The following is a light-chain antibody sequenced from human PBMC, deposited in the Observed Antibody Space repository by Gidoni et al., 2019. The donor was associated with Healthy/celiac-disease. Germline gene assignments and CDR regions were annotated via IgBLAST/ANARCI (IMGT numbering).Light chain of an antibody. Sequence: DIQMTQSPSSLSASAGDRVTITCRASLSSSSYLNWYQQKPGNAPKLLIYAASSLQSGVPSRFSGSGSGTDFTLTISSLQPEDFATYYCQQSYSTPRTFGQXTKVEIK. V-gene: IGKV1-39*01. CDR1: LSSSSY. CDR2: AAS. CDR3: QQSYSTPRT. J-gene: IGKJ1*01.